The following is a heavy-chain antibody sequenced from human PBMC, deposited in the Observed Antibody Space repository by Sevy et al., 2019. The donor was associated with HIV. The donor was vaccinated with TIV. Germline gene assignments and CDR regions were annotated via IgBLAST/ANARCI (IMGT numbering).Heavy chain of an antibody. J-gene: IGHJ6*02. CDR1: GGTFSSYS. CDR2: ITRIFGTS. D-gene: IGHD2-2*01. Sequence: ASVKVSCKASGGTFSSYSISWVRQAPGQGLEWMGGITRIFGTSNYAQKFQGRVTITAAESTSTAYVEVSSLRSEDTAVYYCAFGGGYQLLANYYFAMDVWGQGTTVTVSS. V-gene: IGHV1-69*13. CDR3: AFGGGYQLLANYYFAMDV.